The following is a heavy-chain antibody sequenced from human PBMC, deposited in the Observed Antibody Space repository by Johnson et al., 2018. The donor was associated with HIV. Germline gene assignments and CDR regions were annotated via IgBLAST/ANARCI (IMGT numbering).Heavy chain of an antibody. J-gene: IGHJ3*02. CDR2: LFSGGST. D-gene: IGHD5-24*01. CDR1: GFTVSSYY. CDR3: ARACRDGYTCDAFDI. V-gene: IGHV3-66*01. Sequence: VQLVESGGGLVQPGGSLRLSCAASGFTVSSYYMSWVRQAPGKGLEWVSVLFSGGSTYYADSVKGRFTISRDNSKNTLYLQMNSLRVEDTAVYYCARACRDGYTCDAFDIWGQGTMVTVSS.